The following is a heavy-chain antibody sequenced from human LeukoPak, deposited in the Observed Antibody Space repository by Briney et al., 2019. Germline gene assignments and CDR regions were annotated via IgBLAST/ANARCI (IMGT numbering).Heavy chain of an antibody. V-gene: IGHV3-23*01. Sequence: GGSLRLSCAASGFTFSDNAMGWVRQAPGKGLEWDSGVSGSGASTYHADSVKGRFTISRDNSKNTVYLQMKSLRAEDTAVYYCAKAVGYSYGYVLGAFDIWGQGTMVTVSS. CDR3: AKAVGYSYGYVLGAFDI. J-gene: IGHJ3*02. CDR2: VSGSGAST. CDR1: GFTFSDNA. D-gene: IGHD5-18*01.